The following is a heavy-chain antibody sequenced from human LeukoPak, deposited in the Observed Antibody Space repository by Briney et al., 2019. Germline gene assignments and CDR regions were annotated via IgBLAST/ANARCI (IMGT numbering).Heavy chain of an antibody. CDR2: ISYDGSNK. CDR3: ARGSLLRFGELSLLDY. CDR1: GFTFSSYA. J-gene: IGHJ4*02. D-gene: IGHD3-10*01. V-gene: IGHV3-30*04. Sequence: GGSLRLSCAASGFTFSSYAMHWVRQAPGKGLEWVAVISYDGSNKYYADSVKGRFTISRDNSKNTLYLQMNSLRAEDTAVYYCARGSLLRFGELSLLDYWGQGTLVTVSS.